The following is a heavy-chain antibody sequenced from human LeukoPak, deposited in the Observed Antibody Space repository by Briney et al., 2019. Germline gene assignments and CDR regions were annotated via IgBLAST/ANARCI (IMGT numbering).Heavy chain of an antibody. V-gene: IGHV4-4*09. CDR3: ARHRGYYYYYYMDV. Sequence: SETLSLTCTVSGGSISIYYWSWIRQPPGKGLKWIGYIYTSGSTNYNPSLKSRVTISVDTSKNHFSLQLSSVTAADTAVYYCARHRGYYYYYYMDVWGKGTTVTVSS. CDR2: IYTSGST. CDR1: GGSISIYY. D-gene: IGHD3-10*01. J-gene: IGHJ6*03.